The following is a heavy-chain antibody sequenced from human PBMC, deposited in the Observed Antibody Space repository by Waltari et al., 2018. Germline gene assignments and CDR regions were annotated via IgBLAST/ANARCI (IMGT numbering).Heavy chain of an antibody. V-gene: IGHV4-30-4*08. CDR3: ARSIGRTIFGVVIHGVGAFDI. CDR1: GGSISSGDYY. D-gene: IGHD3-3*01. CDR2: IYYSWST. J-gene: IGHJ3*02. Sequence: QVQLQESGPGLVKPSQTLSLTCTVSGGSISSGDYYWSWIRQPPGKGLEWIGYIYYSWSTYYNPALKSRVTISVDTSKNQFSLKLSSVTAADTAVYYCARSIGRTIFGVVIHGVGAFDIWGQGTMVTVSS.